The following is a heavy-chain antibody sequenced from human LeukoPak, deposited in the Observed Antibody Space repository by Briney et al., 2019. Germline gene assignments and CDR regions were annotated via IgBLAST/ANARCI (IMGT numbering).Heavy chain of an antibody. CDR1: GGTFSSYA. CDR3: ARDLGDSSGYYHWFDP. J-gene: IGHJ5*02. V-gene: IGHV1-69*13. CDR2: IIPIFGTA. D-gene: IGHD3-22*01. Sequence: SVKVSCKASGGTFSSYAISWVRQAPGQGLEWMGGIIPIFGTANYAQKFQGRVTITADESTSTAYMELSSPRSEDTAVYYCARDLGDSSGYYHWFDPWGQGTLVTVSS.